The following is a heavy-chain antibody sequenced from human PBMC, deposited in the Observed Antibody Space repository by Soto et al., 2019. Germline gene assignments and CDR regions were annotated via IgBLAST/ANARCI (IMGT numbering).Heavy chain of an antibody. D-gene: IGHD6-19*01. Sequence: SETLSLTCTVSGGSITSSSHYWGWIRQPPGKGLECIGNIYYSGSTYYNPSLKSRVTISVDTSKNQFSLKLSSVTAADTAVYYCARHRGLAVAGRRVIGWFDPWGQGTLVTVSS. CDR3: ARHRGLAVAGRRVIGWFDP. V-gene: IGHV4-39*01. CDR2: IYYSGST. J-gene: IGHJ5*02. CDR1: GGSITSSSHY.